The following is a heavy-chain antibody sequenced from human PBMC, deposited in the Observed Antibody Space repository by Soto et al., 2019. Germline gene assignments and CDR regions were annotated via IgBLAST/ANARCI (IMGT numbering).Heavy chain of an antibody. CDR2: IWYDGSNK. D-gene: IGHD3-16*01. CDR3: ARKPLKFGTYYYGLDV. J-gene: IGHJ6*02. Sequence: PGGSLRLSCAASGFTFSSYGMHWVRQAPGKGLEWVAVIWYDGSNKYYADSVKGRFTISRDNSKNTLYLQMNSLRAEDTAVYYCARKPLKFGTYYYGLDVWGQGTTVPVSS. V-gene: IGHV3-33*01. CDR1: GFTFSSYG.